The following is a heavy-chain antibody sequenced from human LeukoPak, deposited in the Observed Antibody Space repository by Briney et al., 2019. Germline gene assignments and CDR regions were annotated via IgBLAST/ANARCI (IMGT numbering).Heavy chain of an antibody. CDR3: ARGRLKSMTGTLPRFDP. J-gene: IGHJ5*02. D-gene: IGHD1-20*01. CDR2: IYHSGST. CDR1: GYSISSGYY. Sequence: SETLSLTCAVSGYSISSGYYWGWIRQPPGKGLEWIGSIYHSGSTYYNPSLKSRVTISVDTSKNQFSLKLSSVTAADTAVYYCARGRLKSMTGTLPRFDPWGQGTLVTVSS. V-gene: IGHV4-38-2*01.